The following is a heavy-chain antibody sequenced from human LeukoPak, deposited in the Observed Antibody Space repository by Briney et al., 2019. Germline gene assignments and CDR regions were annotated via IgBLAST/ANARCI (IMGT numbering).Heavy chain of an antibody. CDR1: GYSISSGYY. V-gene: IGHV4-38-2*02. CDR3: ARGTDVWGSYFPFVPPFDY. D-gene: IGHD3-16*01. Sequence: PSETLSLTCTVSGYSISSGYYWGWMRQPPGKGLEWIGSIYHSGSTYYNPSLKSRGTISVDTSKNQFSLKLSTVTAADTAVYYCARGTDVWGSYFPFVPPFDYWGQGTLVTVSS. CDR2: IYHSGST. J-gene: IGHJ4*02.